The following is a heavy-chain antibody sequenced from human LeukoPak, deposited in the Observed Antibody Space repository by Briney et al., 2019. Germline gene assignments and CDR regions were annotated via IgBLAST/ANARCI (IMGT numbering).Heavy chain of an antibody. J-gene: IGHJ4*02. CDR2: SYPGDSST. V-gene: IGHV5-51*01. Sequence: GGALEISWKGSGCRFNSYWIGWVRQMPGKGLEWVGVSYPGDSSTRYSPSFHGHVTFSADNSISTAYLQWSSLKASDTAMYYCARRSTTVTTPYYFDYWGQGTLVTVSS. CDR3: ARRSTTVTTPYYFDY. CDR1: GCRFNSYW. D-gene: IGHD4-17*01.